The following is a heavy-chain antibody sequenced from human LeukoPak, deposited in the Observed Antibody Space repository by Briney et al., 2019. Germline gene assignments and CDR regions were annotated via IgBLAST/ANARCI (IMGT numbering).Heavy chain of an antibody. CDR2: ISVRSSYR. Sequence: GGSLRLSCAASGYTFSDFSVNWVRQAPGKGLEWVSSISVRSSYRYYADSVRGRFTISRDDARDSLFLQMNSLRAEDTAVYFCVRLRRNSDRSGYYYYYDYWGQGTLVTVSS. J-gene: IGHJ4*02. CDR3: VRLRRNSDRSGYYYYYDY. V-gene: IGHV3-21*01. CDR1: GYTFSDFS. D-gene: IGHD3-22*01.